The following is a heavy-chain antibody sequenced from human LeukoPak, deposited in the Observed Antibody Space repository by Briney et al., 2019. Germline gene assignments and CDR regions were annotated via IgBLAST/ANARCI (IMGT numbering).Heavy chain of an antibody. CDR3: ARAACCGGDYYDNWFDP. D-gene: IGHD2-21*02. J-gene: IGHJ5*02. CDR1: GGTFSSYA. CDR2: IIPILGIA. V-gene: IGHV1-69*04. Sequence: SVKVSCKASGGTFSSYAVSWVRQAPGQGLEWMGRIIPILGIANYAQKFQGRVTITADKSTSTAYMELSSLRSEDTAVYYCARAACCGGDYYDNWFDPWGQGTLVTVSS.